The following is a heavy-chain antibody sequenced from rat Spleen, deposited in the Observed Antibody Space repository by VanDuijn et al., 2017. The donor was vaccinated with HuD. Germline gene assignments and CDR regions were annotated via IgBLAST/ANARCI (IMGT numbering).Heavy chain of an antibody. D-gene: IGHD1-1*01. CDR1: GFNLNGYW. V-gene: IGHV4-2*01. J-gene: IGHJ2*01. CDR2: VKEDGSIM. CDR3: ARAIGDRYFDY. Sequence: EVKLVESGGGLVQTGRSLKLSCVASGFNLNGYWMGWVRQAPGKGLEWIGEVKEDGSIMNYTPSLRDKFTISRDNAQNTLFLQMGKLESEDTAIYYCARAIGDRYFDYWGQGVMVTVSS.